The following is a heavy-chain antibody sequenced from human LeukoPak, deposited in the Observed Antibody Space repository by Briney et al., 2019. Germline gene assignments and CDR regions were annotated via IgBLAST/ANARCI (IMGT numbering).Heavy chain of an antibody. CDR2: ITSNGGGT. D-gene: IGHD5-24*01. CDR3: VKKTVTSPDNFYFDY. Sequence: GGSLRLSCSASGFTFSSYAMYWVRQAPGKGLEYVSSITSNGGGTYYAGSVKGRFIISRDNSKNTLYLQMSSLRAEDTAVYYCVKKTVTSPDNFYFDYWGQGTLVTVSS. V-gene: IGHV3-64D*09. J-gene: IGHJ4*02. CDR1: GFTFSSYA.